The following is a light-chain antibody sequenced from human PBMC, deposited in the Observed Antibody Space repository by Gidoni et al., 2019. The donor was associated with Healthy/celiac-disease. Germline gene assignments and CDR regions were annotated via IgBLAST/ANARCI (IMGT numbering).Light chain of an antibody. Sequence: VSRSPGELNTISGTGTSSDVGGYNSVSWYQQHPGKAPKLMIYEVTNRPSGVSNRSSGSKSGNTASLTISGLQAEDEADYYCSSYTSSSTVIFGGGTKLTVL. V-gene: IGLV2-14*01. J-gene: IGLJ2*01. CDR2: EVT. CDR3: SSYTSSSTVI. CDR1: SSDVGGYNS.